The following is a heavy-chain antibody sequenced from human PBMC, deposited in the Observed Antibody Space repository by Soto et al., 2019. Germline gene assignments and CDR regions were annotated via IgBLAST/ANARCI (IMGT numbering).Heavy chain of an antibody. CDR1: GGSISSGDYY. D-gene: IGHD4-4*01. CDR2: IYYSGST. Sequence: PSETLSLTCTVSGGSISSGDYYWGWIRQPPGKGLEWIGYIYYSGSTYYNPSLKSRVTISVDTSKNQFSLKLSSVTAADTAVYYCARENVGDYSNYGYNWFDPWGQGTLVTVSS. J-gene: IGHJ5*02. CDR3: ARENVGDYSNYGYNWFDP. V-gene: IGHV4-30-4*01.